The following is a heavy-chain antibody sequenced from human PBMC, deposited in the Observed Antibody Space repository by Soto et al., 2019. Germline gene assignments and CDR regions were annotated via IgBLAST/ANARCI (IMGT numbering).Heavy chain of an antibody. V-gene: IGHV3-23*01. CDR3: ARRGSGSYYDY. CDR1: GFTFSSYA. D-gene: IGHD1-26*01. J-gene: IGHJ4*02. Sequence: EVQLLESGGGLVQPGGSLRLSCAASGFTFSSYAMRWVRQAPGKGLEWVSAISGSGDSTYYADSVKGRFTISRDNSKNTLCRQMKGMRAGDTAVYDCARRGSGSYYDYWGQGPLVTVSS. CDR2: ISGSGDST.